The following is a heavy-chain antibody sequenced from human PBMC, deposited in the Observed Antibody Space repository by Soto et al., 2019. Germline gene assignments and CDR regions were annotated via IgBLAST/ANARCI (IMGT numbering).Heavy chain of an antibody. J-gene: IGHJ3*02. V-gene: IGHV1-46*03. CDR3: ARGGPKPTRLDSSGYYYFSVLGAFDI. CDR1: GYTFTGYY. D-gene: IGHD3-22*01. Sequence: ASVKVSCKASGYTFTGYYMHWVRQAPGQGLEWMGIINPSGGSTSYAQKFQGRVTMTRDTSTSTVYMELSSLRSEDTAVYYCARGGPKPTRLDSSGYYYFSVLGAFDIWGQGTMVTVSS. CDR2: INPSGGST.